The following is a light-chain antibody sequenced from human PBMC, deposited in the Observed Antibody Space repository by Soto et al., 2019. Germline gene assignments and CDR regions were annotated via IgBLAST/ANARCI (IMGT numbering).Light chain of an antibody. V-gene: IGKV1-39*01. CDR3: QQSYTMPLT. J-gene: IGKJ4*01. Sequence: DIQMTQAPSSLSASIGDRVTLTCRAGQSISNFLNGYQQKPGKAPKLLIYDASSLQTGVPSRFSGGGSGTEFTLTISSLQREDFATYYCQQSYTMPLTFGGGTKVEIK. CDR1: QSISNF. CDR2: DAS.